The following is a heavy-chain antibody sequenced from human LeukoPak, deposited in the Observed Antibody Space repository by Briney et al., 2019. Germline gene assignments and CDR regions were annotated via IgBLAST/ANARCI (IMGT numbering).Heavy chain of an antibody. V-gene: IGHV1-46*01. D-gene: IGHD6-19*01. Sequence: ASVKASFTASGYTFTSYYMHWVRQAPGQGLEWMGIITPSGGSTSNTQKFQGRVTMTRHTSTSTVYMALSSLRSEDTAVYYCARRGTSSSAWTFDYWGHGTLVIVSS. CDR3: ARRGTSSSAWTFDY. CDR1: GYTFTSYY. J-gene: IGHJ4*01. CDR2: ITPSGGST.